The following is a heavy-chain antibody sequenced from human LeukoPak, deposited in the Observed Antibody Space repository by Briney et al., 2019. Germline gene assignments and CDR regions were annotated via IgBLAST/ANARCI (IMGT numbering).Heavy chain of an antibody. CDR3: AREGLSISVWCSSGSCYDFDY. J-gene: IGHJ4*02. D-gene: IGHD2-15*01. Sequence: GGSLRLSCAASGFTFSSYAMSWVRQAPGKGLEWVSSISSSRNDIYYADSVKGRFTISRDNRKNSLYLQMNSLTDEDTAVYYCAREGLSISVWCSSGSCYDFDYWGQGTRVTVSS. V-gene: IGHV3-21*01. CDR2: ISSSRNDI. CDR1: GFTFSSYA.